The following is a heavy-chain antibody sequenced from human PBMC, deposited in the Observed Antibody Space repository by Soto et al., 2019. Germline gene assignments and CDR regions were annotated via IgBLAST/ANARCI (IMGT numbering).Heavy chain of an antibody. J-gene: IGHJ4*02. CDR2: IYYTGNS. Sequence: SETLSLTCSVSGGSITTNGHYWTWIRQHPGQGLEWIAYIYYTGNSYLNPSLKSRLSISVDTSKNQFSLELRSVTAADTAMYYCAREQWGFDSWGQGTLVTVPQ. V-gene: IGHV4-31*03. D-gene: IGHD6-19*01. CDR3: AREQWGFDS. CDR1: GGSITTNGHY.